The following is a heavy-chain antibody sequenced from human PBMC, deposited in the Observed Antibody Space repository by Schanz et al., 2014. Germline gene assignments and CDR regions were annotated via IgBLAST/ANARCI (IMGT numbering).Heavy chain of an antibody. CDR3: AKDPHRDYGGKPQAFDI. Sequence: QVQLVESGGGVVQPGRSLRLSCAASGFTFSNFAMHWVRQAPGKGLEWVAVIWYDGNNKFYADSVKGRFIISRDNSKNTLYLQMNSLRAEDTALYYCAKDPHRDYGGKPQAFDIWGQGTMVTVSS. V-gene: IGHV3-33*06. J-gene: IGHJ3*02. CDR1: GFTFSNFA. CDR2: IWYDGNNK. D-gene: IGHD4-17*01.